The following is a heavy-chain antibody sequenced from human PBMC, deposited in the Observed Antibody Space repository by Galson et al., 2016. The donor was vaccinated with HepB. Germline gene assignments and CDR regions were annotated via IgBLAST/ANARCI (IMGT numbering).Heavy chain of an antibody. J-gene: IGHJ6*02. CDR1: GYTFSIYY. Sequence: SVKVSCKASGYTFSIYYMHWVRQAPGQGLEWMGIINPSTGFTTSAQKFQGRVTMTRDTPTSTGYMELSSLRSEDTAVYYCALERGYCNHVSCYGMDVWGQGTTVTVSS. CDR3: ALERGYCNHVSCYGMDV. V-gene: IGHV1-46*01. D-gene: IGHD2/OR15-2a*01. CDR2: INPSTGFT.